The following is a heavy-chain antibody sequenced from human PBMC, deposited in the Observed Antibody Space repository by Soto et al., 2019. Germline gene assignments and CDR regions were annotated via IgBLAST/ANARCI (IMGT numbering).Heavy chain of an antibody. V-gene: IGHV3-11*05. CDR3: KGGQDNRAVNCDY. Sequence: QVQLVESGGGLVKPGGSLRLSCAASGSSFRDYYMRWISQSPWKGLEWLSYITSSSSYTHYADSVKGRVTISRDNAKISLYLQMNSMRAEDTAVYYCKGGQDNRAVNCDYWVQGTPVTVSS. CDR2: ITSSSSYT. D-gene: IGHD1-1*01. CDR1: GSSFRDYY. J-gene: IGHJ4*02.